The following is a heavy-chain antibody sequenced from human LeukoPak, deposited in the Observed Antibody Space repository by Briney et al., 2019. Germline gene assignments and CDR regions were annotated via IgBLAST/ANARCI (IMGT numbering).Heavy chain of an antibody. J-gene: IGHJ4*02. Sequence: SETLSLTCTVSGGSINTYYWSWIRQSPVKGLEWIGYIYYSGSTNYNPSLKSRVTISVDTSKNQFSLKLSSVTAADTAVYYCAISLMVFGVAENWGPGTLVTVSS. CDR2: IYYSGST. V-gene: IGHV4-59*12. D-gene: IGHD3/OR15-3a*01. CDR3: AISLMVFGVAEN. CDR1: GGSINTYY.